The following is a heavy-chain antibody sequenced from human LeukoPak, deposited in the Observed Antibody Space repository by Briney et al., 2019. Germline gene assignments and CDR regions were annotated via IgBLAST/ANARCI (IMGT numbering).Heavy chain of an antibody. CDR1: GDSINFDY. V-gene: IGHV4-59*01. D-gene: IGHD3-22*01. J-gene: IGHJ5*02. CDR2: LYNNGST. CDR3: ARGRAYTYYRGLDP. Sequence: SETLSFTCIVSGDSINFDYWSWIRQPPGKGLEWVGCLYNNGSTSYSPSLKSRVTISVDTSKNQFSLKLNSMTTADTAVYYCARGRAYTYYRGLDPWGQGILVTVSS.